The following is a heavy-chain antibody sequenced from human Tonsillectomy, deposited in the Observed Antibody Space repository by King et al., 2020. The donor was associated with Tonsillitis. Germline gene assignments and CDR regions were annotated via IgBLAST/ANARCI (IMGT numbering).Heavy chain of an antibody. CDR3: ASAVGTQFDY. CDR2: IYYSGST. CDR1: GDSISSRSHF. Sequence: LQLQESGPGLVKPSETLSLTCTVSGDSISSRSHFWVWIRQPPGKGLEWIGSIYYSGSTYYNPSLKSRVTISGDTSKNQFSLRLTSVTAADAAVYYCASAVGTQFDYWGQGTLVTVSS. D-gene: IGHD3-10*01. J-gene: IGHJ4*02. V-gene: IGHV4-39*01.